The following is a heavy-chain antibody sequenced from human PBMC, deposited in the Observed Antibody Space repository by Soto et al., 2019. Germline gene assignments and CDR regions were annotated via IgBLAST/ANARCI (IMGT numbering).Heavy chain of an antibody. D-gene: IGHD3-22*01. V-gene: IGHV3-64D*06. Sequence: PGGSLRLSCSASGFTFSSYAMHWVRQAPGKGLEYVSAISSNGGSTYYADSVKGRFTISRDNSKNTLYLQMSSLRAEDTAVYYCVKDRGSRDSSGYFGLFDYWGQRTLVPVSS. J-gene: IGHJ4*02. CDR3: VKDRGSRDSSGYFGLFDY. CDR2: ISSNGGST. CDR1: GFTFSSYA.